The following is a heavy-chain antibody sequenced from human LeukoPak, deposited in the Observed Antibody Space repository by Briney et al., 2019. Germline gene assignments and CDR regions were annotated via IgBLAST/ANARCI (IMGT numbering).Heavy chain of an antibody. CDR2: FDPEDGET. CDR1: GYTLTELS. D-gene: IGHD4/OR15-4a*01. CDR3: ATLTAPRGAFDI. Sequence: ASVKVSCKVSGYTLTELSMHWVRQAPGKGLEWMGGFDPEDGETIYAQKFQGRVTMTEDTSTDTAYMELSSLRSEDTAAYYCATLTAPRGAFDIWGQGTLVTVSS. J-gene: IGHJ4*02. V-gene: IGHV1-24*01.